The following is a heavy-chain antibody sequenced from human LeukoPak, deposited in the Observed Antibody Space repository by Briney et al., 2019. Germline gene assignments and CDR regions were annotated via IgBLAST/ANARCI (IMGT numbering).Heavy chain of an antibody. CDR1: GYTFTNYY. CDR3: ARGPSGGFGELLNWFDP. J-gene: IGHJ5*02. CDR2: MNPNSGNT. Sequence: ASVKVSCKASGYTFTNYYIHWVRQATGQGLEWMGWMNPNSGNTGYAQKFQGRVTMTRNTSISTAYMELSSLRSEDTAVYYCARGPSGGFGELLNWFDPWGQGTLVTVSS. D-gene: IGHD3-10*01. V-gene: IGHV1-8*02.